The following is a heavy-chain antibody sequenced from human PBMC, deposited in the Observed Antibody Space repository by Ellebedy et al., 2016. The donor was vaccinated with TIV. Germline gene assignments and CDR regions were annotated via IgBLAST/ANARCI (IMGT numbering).Heavy chain of an antibody. J-gene: IGHJ3*02. D-gene: IGHD1-26*01. Sequence: ASVKVSXXASGYTFTSYGISWVRQAPGQGLEWMGWINPNSGGTNYAQKFQGWVTMTRDTSISTAYMELSRLRSDDTAVYYCARGESLLDAFDIWGQGTMVTVSS. V-gene: IGHV1-2*04. CDR2: INPNSGGT. CDR3: ARGESLLDAFDI. CDR1: GYTFTSYG.